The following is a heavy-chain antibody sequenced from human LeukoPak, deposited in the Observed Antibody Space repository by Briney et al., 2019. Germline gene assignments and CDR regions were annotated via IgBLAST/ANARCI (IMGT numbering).Heavy chain of an antibody. CDR1: GGSISSSSYY. J-gene: IGHJ4*02. CDR2: IYYSGST. Sequence: ASETLSLTCTVSGGSISSSSYYWGWIRQPPGKGLEWIGSIYYSGSTYYNPSLKSRVTISVDTSKNQFSLKLSSVTAADTAVYYCARQVTGIQGDYFDYWGQGTLVTVSS. CDR3: ARQVTGIQGDYFDY. D-gene: IGHD5-18*01. V-gene: IGHV4-39*01.